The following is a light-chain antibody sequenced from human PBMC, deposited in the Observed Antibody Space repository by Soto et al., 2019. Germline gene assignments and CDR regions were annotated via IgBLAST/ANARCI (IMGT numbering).Light chain of an antibody. CDR2: KAS. J-gene: IGKJ4*01. Sequence: IQMTQSPSSVSASVGDRVTITCRASQVISSWLVWYQQKPGKAPKLLIYKASTLQSGVPSRFSGSASGTEFTLTISSLQPEDFATYYCQQASSFPFTFGGGTEVEIK. CDR3: QQASSFPFT. V-gene: IGKV1-12*01. CDR1: QVISSW.